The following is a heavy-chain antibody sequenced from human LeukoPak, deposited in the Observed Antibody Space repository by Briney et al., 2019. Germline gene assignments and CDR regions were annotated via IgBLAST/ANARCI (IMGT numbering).Heavy chain of an antibody. CDR3: ARGQMTTVTTGGRKTLFAFDI. J-gene: IGHJ3*02. Sequence: SETLSLTCAVYGGSSSGYYWSWIRQPPGKGLEWIGEINHSGSTNYNPSLKSRVTISVDTSKNQFSLKLSSVTAADTAVYYCARGQMTTVTTGGRKTLFAFDIWGQGTMVTVSS. D-gene: IGHD4-17*01. CDR2: INHSGST. V-gene: IGHV4-34*01. CDR1: GGSSSGYY.